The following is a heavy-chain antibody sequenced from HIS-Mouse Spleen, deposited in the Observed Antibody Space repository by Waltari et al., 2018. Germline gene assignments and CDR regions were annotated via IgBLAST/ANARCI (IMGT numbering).Heavy chain of an antibody. J-gene: IGHJ4*02. CDR2: IYYSGST. CDR1: GGSISSSSSY. D-gene: IGHD6-6*01. CDR3: ARESSSFDY. V-gene: IGHV4-39*07. Sequence: QLQLQESGPGLVKPSETLSLTCTVSGGSISSSSSYWGWIRPPPGKGLEWIGSIYYSGSTYYNPSLKSRVTISVDTSKNQFSLKLSSVTAADTAVYYCARESSSFDYWGQGTLVTVSS.